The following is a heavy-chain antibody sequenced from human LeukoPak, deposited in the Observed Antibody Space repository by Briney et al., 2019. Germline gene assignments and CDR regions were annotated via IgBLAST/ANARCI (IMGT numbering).Heavy chain of an antibody. Sequence: SETLSLTCTVSGGSISSYYWSWIRQPPGKGLEWLGYNYYSGSTNYNPSLKSRVTISVDTSKNQFSLKLSSVTAADTAVYYCARHNNGSYYGGFDYWGQGTLVTVSS. CDR2: NYYSGST. V-gene: IGHV4-59*08. D-gene: IGHD1-26*01. CDR1: GGSISSYY. CDR3: ARHNNGSYYGGFDY. J-gene: IGHJ4*02.